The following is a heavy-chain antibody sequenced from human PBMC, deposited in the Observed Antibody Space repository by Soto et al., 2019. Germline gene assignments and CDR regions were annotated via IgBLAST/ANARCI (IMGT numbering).Heavy chain of an antibody. Sequence: HVQLVQSGAEVKKPGASVKVSCKASGYTFTGYYMHWVRQAPGQGLEWMGWINPNSGGTNYAQKFQGRVTMTRDTSISTAYMELSRLRSDDTAVYYCARAPDLRFLEWLPIEYFQHWGQGTLVTVSS. J-gene: IGHJ1*01. CDR1: GYTFTGYY. D-gene: IGHD3-3*01. CDR2: INPNSGGT. CDR3: ARAPDLRFLEWLPIEYFQH. V-gene: IGHV1-2*02.